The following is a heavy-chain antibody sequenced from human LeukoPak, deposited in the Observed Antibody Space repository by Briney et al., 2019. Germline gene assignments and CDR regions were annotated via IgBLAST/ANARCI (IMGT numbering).Heavy chain of an antibody. CDR1: GFTFSSYG. J-gene: IGHJ4*02. Sequence: GRSLRLSCAASGFTFSSYGMHWVRQAPGKGLEWVAVIWYGGSNKYYADSVKGRFTISRDNSKNTLYLQMNSLRAEDTAVYYCAKEGAARELYYFDYWGQGTLVTVSS. CDR2: IWYGGSNK. D-gene: IGHD6-6*01. CDR3: AKEGAARELYYFDY. V-gene: IGHV3-30*18.